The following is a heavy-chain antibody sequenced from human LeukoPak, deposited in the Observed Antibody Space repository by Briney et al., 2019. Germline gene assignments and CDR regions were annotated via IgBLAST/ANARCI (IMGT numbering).Heavy chain of an antibody. D-gene: IGHD3-22*01. CDR1: GFTFSSYG. CDR3: AKDMYYYDSSGYPLMDY. J-gene: IGHJ4*02. V-gene: IGHV3-30*02. CDR2: IRYDGSNK. Sequence: GGSLRLSCAASGFTFSSYGIHWVRQAPGKGLEWVAFIRYDGSNKYYADSVKGRFTISRDNSKNTLYLQMNSLRAEDTAVYYCAKDMYYYDSSGYPLMDYWGQGTLVTVSS.